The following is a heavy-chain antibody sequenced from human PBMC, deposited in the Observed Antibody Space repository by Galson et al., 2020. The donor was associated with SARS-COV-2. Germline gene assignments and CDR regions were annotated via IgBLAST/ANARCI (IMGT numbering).Heavy chain of an antibody. CDR3: ARVFYYDSSGYFDP. J-gene: IGHJ5*02. V-gene: IGHV1-18*04. D-gene: IGHD3-22*01. CDR1: GYNFIMYG. Sequence: ASVKVSCKASGYNFIMYGISWVRQAPGQGLEWLGWVSAYNGNANYAQKVQGRVTMTTDTSTSTVYMELRSLRSDDTAVYYCARVFYYDSSGYFDPWGQGTLVTVSS. CDR2: VSAYNGNA.